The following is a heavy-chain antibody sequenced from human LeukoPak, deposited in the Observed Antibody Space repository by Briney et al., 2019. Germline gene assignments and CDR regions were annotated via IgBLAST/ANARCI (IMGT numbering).Heavy chain of an antibody. D-gene: IGHD3-10*01. CDR2: IYYSGST. J-gene: IGHJ4*02. CDR3: ARARLSIVRGITNFDY. Sequence: SETLSLTCTVSGGSIRSSSYYWGWIRQPPGKGLEWIGSIYYSGSTYYNPSLKSRVTISVDTSKNQFSLKLSSVTAADTAVYFCARARLSIVRGITNFDYWGQGTVVTVSS. V-gene: IGHV4-39*01. CDR1: GGSIRSSSYY.